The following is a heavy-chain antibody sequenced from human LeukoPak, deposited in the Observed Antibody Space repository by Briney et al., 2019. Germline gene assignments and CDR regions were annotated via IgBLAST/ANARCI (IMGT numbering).Heavy chain of an antibody. V-gene: IGHV3-11*01. Sequence: GGSLRLSCAASGFTFSDYYMSWIRQAPGKGLEWVSYISSSGSTIYYADSVKGRFTISRDNAKNSLYLQMNSLRAEDTAVYYCAGEGSRDGYNDAFDIWGQGTMVTVSS. CDR2: ISSSGSTI. CDR3: AGEGSRDGYNDAFDI. CDR1: GFTFSDYY. J-gene: IGHJ3*02. D-gene: IGHD5-24*01.